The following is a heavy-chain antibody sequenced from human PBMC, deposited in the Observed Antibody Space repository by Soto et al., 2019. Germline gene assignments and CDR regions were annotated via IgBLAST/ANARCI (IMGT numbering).Heavy chain of an antibody. J-gene: IGHJ4*02. Sequence: ASVKVSCKASGYTFTGYYMHWVRQAPGHGLEWMGWINPNSGGTNYAQKFQGWVTMTRDTSISTAYMELSRLRSDDTAVYYCARRGQRELYFDYWGQGTLVTVSS. CDR1: GYTFTGYY. D-gene: IGHD1-1*01. V-gene: IGHV1-2*04. CDR3: ARRGQRELYFDY. CDR2: INPNSGGT.